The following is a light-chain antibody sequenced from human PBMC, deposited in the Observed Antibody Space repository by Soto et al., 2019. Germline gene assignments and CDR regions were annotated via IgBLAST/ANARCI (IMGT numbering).Light chain of an antibody. Sequence: QSVLTQPPSVSGAPGQRVTISCTGSSSNIGAGYDVHWYQQLPGTAPKLLIYRNSNRPSGVHDRFSGSKSGTSASLAITGLQAEDEADYYCQSYDSSLSGVVFGGGTKLTVL. V-gene: IGLV1-40*01. CDR3: QSYDSSLSGVV. J-gene: IGLJ2*01. CDR1: SSNIGAGYD. CDR2: RNS.